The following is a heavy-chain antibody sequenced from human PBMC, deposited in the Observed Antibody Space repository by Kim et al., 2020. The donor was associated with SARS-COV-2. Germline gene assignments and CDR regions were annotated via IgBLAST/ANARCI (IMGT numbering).Heavy chain of an antibody. CDR2: ISAYNGNT. Sequence: ASVKVSCKASGYTFTSYGISWVRQAPGQGLEWMGWISAYNGNTNYAQKLQGRVTMTTDTSTSTAYMELRSLRSDDTAVYYCARVLRGSGGNYYYYGMDVWGQGTTVTVSS. D-gene: IGHD2-15*01. CDR3: ARVLRGSGGNYYYYGMDV. V-gene: IGHV1-18*04. J-gene: IGHJ6*02. CDR1: GYTFTSYG.